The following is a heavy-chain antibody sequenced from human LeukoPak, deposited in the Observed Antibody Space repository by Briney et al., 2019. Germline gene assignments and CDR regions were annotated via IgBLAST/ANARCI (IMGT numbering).Heavy chain of an antibody. V-gene: IGHV3-23*01. Sequence: QSGGSLRLSCAASGFTFSSYAMSWVRQAPGKGLEGVSAISGSGGSTYYADSVKGRFTISRDNYKNTLYLQMNSLRAEDTAVYYCAKDLGLYSGSYYYFDYWGQGTLVTVSS. CDR3: AKDLGLYSGSYYYFDY. CDR1: GFTFSSYA. CDR2: ISGSGGST. J-gene: IGHJ4*02. D-gene: IGHD1-26*01.